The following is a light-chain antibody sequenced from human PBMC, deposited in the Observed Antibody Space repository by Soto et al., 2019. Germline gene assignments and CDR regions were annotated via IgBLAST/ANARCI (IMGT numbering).Light chain of an antibody. CDR2: WAS. CDR1: QSVLYRSNNKNY. J-gene: IGKJ4*01. Sequence: DIVMTQSPDSLAVSLGERATINCKSSQSVLYRSNNKNYLAWYQQKPGQPPKLLIYWASTRESGVPDRFSGSGSGTDFTLTISSLQAGDVAIYYCQQYYKIPLTFGGGTKVEIK. CDR3: QQYYKIPLT. V-gene: IGKV4-1*01.